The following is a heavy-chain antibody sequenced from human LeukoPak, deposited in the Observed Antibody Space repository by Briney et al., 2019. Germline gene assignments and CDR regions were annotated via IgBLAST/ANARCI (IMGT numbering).Heavy chain of an antibody. CDR1: GYTFTGYY. CDR2: INPNSGGT. J-gene: IGHJ6*03. Sequence: GASVKVSCKASGYTFTGYYMHWVRQAPGQGLEWMGWINPNSGGTNYAQKFQGRVTMTRDTSISTAYMELSRLRSDDTAVYYCARDSADESGSYPPPGYYYYMDVWGKGTTVTVSS. D-gene: IGHD1-26*01. V-gene: IGHV1-2*02. CDR3: ARDSADESGSYPPPGYYYYMDV.